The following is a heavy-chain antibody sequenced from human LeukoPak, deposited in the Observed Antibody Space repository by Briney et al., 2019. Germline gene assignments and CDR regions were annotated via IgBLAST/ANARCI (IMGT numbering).Heavy chain of an antibody. CDR2: IYYSGST. D-gene: IGHD3-22*01. Sequence: SETLSLTCTVSGGSISSYYWSWIRQPPGKGLEWIGYIYYSGSTYYNPSLKSRVTISVDTSKNQFSLKLSSVTAADTAVYYCASYNYDSSNYWGQGTLVTVSS. J-gene: IGHJ4*02. CDR3: ASYNYDSSNY. V-gene: IGHV4-59*12. CDR1: GGSISSYY.